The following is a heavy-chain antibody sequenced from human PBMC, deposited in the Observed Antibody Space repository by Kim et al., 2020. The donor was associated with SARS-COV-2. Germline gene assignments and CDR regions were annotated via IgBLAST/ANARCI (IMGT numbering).Heavy chain of an antibody. CDR2: ISSSSYI. J-gene: IGHJ4*02. V-gene: IGHV3-21*01. CDR1: GFTFSSYS. D-gene: IGHD1-1*01. CDR3: ARVRATPGGLDY. Sequence: GGSLRLSCAASGFTFSSYSMNWVRQAPGKGLEWVSSISSSSYIYYADSVKGRFTISRDNAKNSLYLQMNSLRAEDTAVYYCARVRATPGGLDYWGQGTLVTVSS.